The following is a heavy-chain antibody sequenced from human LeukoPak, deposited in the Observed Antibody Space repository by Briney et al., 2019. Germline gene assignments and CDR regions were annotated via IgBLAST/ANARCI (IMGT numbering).Heavy chain of an antibody. CDR1: GFTFSSYG. J-gene: IGHJ4*02. Sequence: PGGSLRLSCAASGFTFSSYGMHWVRQAPGKGLEWVAFIRYDGSNKYYADSVKGRFTISRDNSKNTLYLQMNSLRAEDTAVYYCANIEDDYVLGSVDYWGQGTLVTVSS. V-gene: IGHV3-30*02. D-gene: IGHD4-17*01. CDR2: IRYDGSNK. CDR3: ANIEDDYVLGSVDY.